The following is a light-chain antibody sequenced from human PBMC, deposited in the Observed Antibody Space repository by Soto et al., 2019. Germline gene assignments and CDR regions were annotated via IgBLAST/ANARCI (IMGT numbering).Light chain of an antibody. Sequence: QSVLTQPPSVSGAPGQRVTISCTGSSPNIGTGYDVHWYQQLPGTAPKLLIYGNNNRPSGVPDRFSGSKSGTSASLAITGLQAEDEADYYCQSYDSSLSAWVFGGRTKLTVL. J-gene: IGLJ3*02. V-gene: IGLV1-40*01. CDR3: QSYDSSLSAWV. CDR2: GNN. CDR1: SPNIGTGYD.